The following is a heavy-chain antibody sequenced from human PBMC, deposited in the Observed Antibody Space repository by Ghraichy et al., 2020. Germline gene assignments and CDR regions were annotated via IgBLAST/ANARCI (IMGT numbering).Heavy chain of an antibody. V-gene: IGHV4-59*08. D-gene: IGHD6-13*01. CDR2: IYYSGST. CDR1: GGSISSYY. Sequence: SETLSLTCTVSGGSISSYYWSWIRQPPGKGLEWIGYIYYSGSTNYNPSLKSRVTISVDTSKNQFSLKLSSVTAADTAVYYCARQGEGIAAAGVFDYWGQGTLVTVSS. J-gene: IGHJ4*02. CDR3: ARQGEGIAAAGVFDY.